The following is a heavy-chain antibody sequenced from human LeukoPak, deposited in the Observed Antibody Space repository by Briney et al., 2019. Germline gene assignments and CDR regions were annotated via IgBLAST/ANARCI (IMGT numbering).Heavy chain of an antibody. CDR2: IYYSGST. V-gene: IGHV4-61*01. CDR3: ARTTEGGYTYGYFYYYYMDV. J-gene: IGHJ6*03. D-gene: IGHD5-18*01. CDR1: GGSISSSTFY. Sequence: SETLSLTCTVSGGSISSSTFYWSWIRQPPGKGLEWIGYIYYSGSTNYNPSLKSRVTISVDTSKNQFSLKLTSVTAADTAVYYCARTTEGGYTYGYFYYYYMDVWGKGTTVTISS.